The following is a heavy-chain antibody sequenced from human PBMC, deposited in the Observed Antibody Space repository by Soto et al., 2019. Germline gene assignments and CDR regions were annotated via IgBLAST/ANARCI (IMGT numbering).Heavy chain of an antibody. Sequence: HSETLSLTCAVYGGSFSGYYWSWIRQPPGKGLEWIGEINHSGSTNYNPSLKSRVTISVDTSKNQFSLKLSSVTAADTAEYHCARGNWVYYYYGIDVWGQGTTVTVSS. CDR3: ARGNWVYYYYGIDV. V-gene: IGHV4-34*01. J-gene: IGHJ6*02. CDR1: GGSFSGYY. D-gene: IGHD1-1*01. CDR2: INHSGST.